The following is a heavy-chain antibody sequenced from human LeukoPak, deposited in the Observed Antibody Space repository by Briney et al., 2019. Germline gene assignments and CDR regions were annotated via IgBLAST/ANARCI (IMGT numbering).Heavy chain of an antibody. CDR2: ISGSASST. CDR1: GFTFSNYA. D-gene: IGHD4-23*01. Sequence: GGSLRLSCAASGFTFSNYAMSWVRQAPGKGLEWVSAISGSASSTYHADSVKGRFTISRDNSKNTLYLQMNSLRAEDTAVYYCAKVGGGMAPIWGQGTMVTVSS. J-gene: IGHJ3*02. CDR3: AKVGGGMAPI. V-gene: IGHV3-23*01.